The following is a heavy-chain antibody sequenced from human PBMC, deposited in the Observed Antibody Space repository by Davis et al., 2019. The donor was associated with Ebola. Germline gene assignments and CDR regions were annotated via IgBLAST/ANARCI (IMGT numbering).Heavy chain of an antibody. V-gene: IGHV3-48*02. CDR1: GFTFSSYS. D-gene: IGHD5-18*01. J-gene: IGHJ6*02. CDR2: ISSSSSTI. Sequence: GESLKISCAASGFTFSSYSMNWVRQAPGEGLEWVSYISSSSSTIYYADSVKGRFTISRDNAKNSLYLQMNSLRDEDTAVYYCARRRGYSYGPDYYYYYGMDVWGQGTTVTVSS. CDR3: ARRRGYSYGPDYYYYYGMDV.